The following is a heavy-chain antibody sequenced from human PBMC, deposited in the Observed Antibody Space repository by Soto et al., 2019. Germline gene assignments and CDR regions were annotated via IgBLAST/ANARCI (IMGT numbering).Heavy chain of an antibody. Sequence: ASVKVSCKASGGTFSSYTISWVRQAPGQGLEWMGRIIPILGIANYAQKFQGRVTITADKSTSTAYMELSSLRSEDTAVYYCASKKILGQNYYYYMDVWGKGTTVTVSS. CDR3: ASKKILGQNYYYYMDV. J-gene: IGHJ6*03. CDR1: GGTFSSYT. CDR2: IIPILGIA. D-gene: IGHD2-15*01. V-gene: IGHV1-69*02.